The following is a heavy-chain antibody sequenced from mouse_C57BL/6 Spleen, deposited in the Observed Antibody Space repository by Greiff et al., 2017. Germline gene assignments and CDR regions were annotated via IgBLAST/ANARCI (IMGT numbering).Heavy chain of an antibody. CDR1: GFTFSDYG. Sequence: EVMLVESGGGLVKPGGSLKLSCAASGFTFSDYGMHWVRQAPEKGLEWVAYISSGSSTIYYADTVKGRFTISRDNAKNTLFLQMTSLRSEDTAMYYCARNGYYAMDDWGQGTSVTVSS. V-gene: IGHV5-17*01. CDR2: ISSGSSTI. J-gene: IGHJ4*01. CDR3: ARNGYYAMDD.